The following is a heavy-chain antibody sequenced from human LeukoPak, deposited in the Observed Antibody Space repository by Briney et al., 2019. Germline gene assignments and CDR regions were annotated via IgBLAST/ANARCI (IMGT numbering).Heavy chain of an antibody. CDR3: TREGTGGGAFDI. CDR1: GFTFSNAW. J-gene: IGHJ3*02. CDR2: IKSNTAGGIT. Sequence: PGGSLRLSCAASGFTFSNAWISWVRQAPGKGLEWVGRIKSNTAGGITDYAASVKGRFTISRDDSKNTLYLQMNSLKTEDTGVYYCTREGTGGGAFDIWGQGTMVTVSS. D-gene: IGHD3-10*01. V-gene: IGHV3-15*01.